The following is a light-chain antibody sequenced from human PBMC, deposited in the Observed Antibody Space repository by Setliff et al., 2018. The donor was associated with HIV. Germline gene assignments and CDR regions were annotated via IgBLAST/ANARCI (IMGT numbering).Light chain of an antibody. CDR1: SSNIGNYNL. CDR2: EDN. V-gene: IGLV2-23*02. Sequence: QSALAQLAAVSGSPGQSITISCTGSSSNIGNYNLVSWYQQVPGKAPRLMIFEDNKRPSGVSDRFSGSKSGYTASLTISGLQAGDEADYYCCSYAGRNTFHMIFGGGTKVTVL. CDR3: CSYAGRNTFHMI. J-gene: IGLJ2*01.